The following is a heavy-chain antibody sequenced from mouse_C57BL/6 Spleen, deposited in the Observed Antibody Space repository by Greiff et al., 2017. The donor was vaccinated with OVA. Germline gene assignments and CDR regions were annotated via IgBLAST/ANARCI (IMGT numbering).Heavy chain of an antibody. CDR1: GYSITSDY. J-gene: IGHJ1*03. CDR2: ISYSGST. D-gene: IGHD1-1*01. V-gene: IGHV3-8*01. CDR3: ARFDGSSYGYIDV. Sequence: VQLKESGPGLAKPSQTLSLTCSVTGYSITSDYWNWIRKFPGNKLEYMGYISYSGSTYYNPSLNSRISITRDTSKNQYYLQLNSVTTEDTATYYSARFDGSSYGYIDVWGTGTTVTVSS.